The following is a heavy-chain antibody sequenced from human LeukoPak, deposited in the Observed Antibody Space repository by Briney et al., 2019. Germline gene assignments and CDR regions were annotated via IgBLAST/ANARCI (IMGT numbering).Heavy chain of an antibody. V-gene: IGHV3-73*01. CDR2: IRSKANSYAT. D-gene: IGHD2-15*01. CDR3: TNQGYCSGGSCYGRGYYYYYYMDV. J-gene: IGHJ6*03. CDR1: GLPFSGSA. Sequence: QPGGSLRLSCAASGLPFSGSAMHWVRQASGKGLEWVGRIRSKANSYATAYAASVKGRFTISRDDSKNTANVQMNSLKTEDTAVYYGTNQGYCSGGSCYGRGYYYYYYMDVWGKGTTVTVSS.